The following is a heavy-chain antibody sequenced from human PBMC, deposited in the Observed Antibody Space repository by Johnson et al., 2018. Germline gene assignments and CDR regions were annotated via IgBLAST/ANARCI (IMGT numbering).Heavy chain of an antibody. V-gene: IGHV3-7*01. J-gene: IGHJ3*01. CDR3: ARVARRHHIGD. D-gene: IGHD3-10*01. Sequence: VQLVQSGGGVVQPGRSLRLSCAASGFTFSSYWMSWVRQAPGTGLEWVANIKQDGSEKYYVDSVKGRFTISRDNAKNSLYLQMSSLRAEDTAVYYCARVARRHHIGDWGQGTMVTVSS. CDR1: GFTFSSYW. CDR2: IKQDGSEK.